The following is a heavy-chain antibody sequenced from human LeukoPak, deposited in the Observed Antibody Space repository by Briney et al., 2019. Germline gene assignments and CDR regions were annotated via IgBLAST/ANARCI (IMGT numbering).Heavy chain of an antibody. V-gene: IGHV3-11*06. Sequence: GGSLRLSCAASGFTFSDYYMSWIRQAPGKGLEWVSSITSSSSYIYYADSVKGRFTISRDNAKNSLYLQMDSLRVEDTAVYYCARDPYSGNYGAYYYYYMDVWGKGTTVTISS. CDR2: ITSSSSYI. CDR3: ARDPYSGNYGAYYYYYMDV. D-gene: IGHD1-26*01. J-gene: IGHJ6*03. CDR1: GFTFSDYY.